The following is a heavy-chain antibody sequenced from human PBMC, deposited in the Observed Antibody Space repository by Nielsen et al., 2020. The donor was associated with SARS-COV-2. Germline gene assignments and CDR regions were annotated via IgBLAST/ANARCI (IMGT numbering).Heavy chain of an antibody. CDR1: GGSISSGSYY. D-gene: IGHD6-13*01. Sequence: SETLSLTCTVSGGSISSGSYYWSWIRQPAGKGLEWIGRIYTSGSTNYNPSLKSRVTISVDTSKNQFSLKLSSVTAADTAVYYCARRSSSWYRVGMDVWGQGTTVTVSS. V-gene: IGHV4-61*02. CDR2: IYTSGST. CDR3: ARRSSSWYRVGMDV. J-gene: IGHJ6*02.